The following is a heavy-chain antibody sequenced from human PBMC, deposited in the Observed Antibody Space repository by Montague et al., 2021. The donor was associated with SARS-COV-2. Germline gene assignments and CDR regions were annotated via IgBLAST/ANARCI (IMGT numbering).Heavy chain of an antibody. CDR3: ARNMDSSFDV. CDR2: TYYGSKWYN. CDR1: GASLSSDSLS. D-gene: IGHD2-2*03. Sequence: VSPGASLSSDSLSWHWIRQSPSRGLEWLASTYYGSKWYNDSAPSVSGRATVKPDTSRNQFSLHLDSVTPEDTALYFCARNMDSSFDVWGKGTMVIVSS. V-gene: IGHV6-1*01. J-gene: IGHJ3*01.